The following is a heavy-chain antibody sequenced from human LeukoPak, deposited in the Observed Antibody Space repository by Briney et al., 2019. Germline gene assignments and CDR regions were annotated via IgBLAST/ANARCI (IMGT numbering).Heavy chain of an antibody. CDR2: INPNSGGT. CDR1: GYTFTGYY. J-gene: IGHJ4*02. CDR3: ARDTYYYDIGHLDY. Sequence: GASVKVSCKASGYTFTGYYMHWVRQAPGQGLEWMGWINPNSGGTNYAQKFQGRVTMTRDTSISTAYMELSRLRSDDTAVYYCARDTYYYDIGHLDYWGQGTLVTVSS. D-gene: IGHD3-22*01. V-gene: IGHV1-2*02.